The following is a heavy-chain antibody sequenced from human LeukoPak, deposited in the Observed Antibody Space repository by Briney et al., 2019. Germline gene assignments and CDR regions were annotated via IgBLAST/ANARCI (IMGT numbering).Heavy chain of an antibody. CDR3: ARSRSSSLDY. J-gene: IGHJ4*02. CDR1: GFTFSSYS. Sequence: GGSLRLSCAASGFTFSSYSMNWVRQAPGKALEWVSYISGSGRTIYYADFVKGRFAISRDNAKNTLYLQMNNLSAEDTAVYYCARSRSSSLDYWGQGTLVIVSS. V-gene: IGHV3-48*01. D-gene: IGHD6-6*01. CDR2: ISGSGRTI.